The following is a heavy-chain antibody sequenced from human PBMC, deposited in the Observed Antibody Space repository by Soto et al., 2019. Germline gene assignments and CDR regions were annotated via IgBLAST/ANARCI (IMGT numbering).Heavy chain of an antibody. Sequence: ASVKVSCKASGFTFTRTAVQWVRQAPGQRLEWMGWINAGNGNTKYSQKFQGRVTITRDTSASTAYMELSSLRSEDTAVYYCASSKSSTRPLYYGMDVWGQGTTVTVSS. V-gene: IGHV1-3*01. CDR3: ASSKSSTRPLYYGMDV. D-gene: IGHD6-13*01. CDR1: GFTFTRTA. CDR2: INAGNGNT. J-gene: IGHJ6*02.